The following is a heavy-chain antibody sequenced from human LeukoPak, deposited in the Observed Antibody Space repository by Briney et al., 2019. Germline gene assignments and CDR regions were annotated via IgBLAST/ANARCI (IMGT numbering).Heavy chain of an antibody. Sequence: GASVKVSCKASGYLFTSYYMHCVRQAPEQGLEWMGIINPSGGSTTYAQKFQGRVTMTRDMSTSTAYMELSSLRSEDTAVYYCARCDHFEVAARRDWYLDLWGRGTLVTVSS. CDR2: INPSGGST. CDR3: ARCDHFEVAARRDWYLDL. J-gene: IGHJ2*01. D-gene: IGHD2-15*01. V-gene: IGHV1-46*01. CDR1: GYLFTSYY.